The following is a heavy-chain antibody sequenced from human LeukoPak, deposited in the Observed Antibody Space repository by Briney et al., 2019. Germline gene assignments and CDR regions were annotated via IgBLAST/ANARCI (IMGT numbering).Heavy chain of an antibody. CDR1: GFTFSSYG. Sequence: GGSLRLSCAASGFTFSSYGMHWVRQAPGKGLEWVAFIRYDGSNKYYADSVKGRFTISRDNSKNTLYLQMNSLRAEDTAVYYCAKGYYGSSGYSLKHFDYWGQGTLVTVSS. CDR3: AKGYYGSSGYSLKHFDY. D-gene: IGHD3-22*01. V-gene: IGHV3-30*02. J-gene: IGHJ4*02. CDR2: IRYDGSNK.